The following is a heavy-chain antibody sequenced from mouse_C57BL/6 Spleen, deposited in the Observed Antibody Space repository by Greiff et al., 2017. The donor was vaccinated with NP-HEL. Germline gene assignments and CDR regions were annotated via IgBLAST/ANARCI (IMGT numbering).Heavy chain of an antibody. V-gene: IGHV5-9-1*02. CDR2: ISSGGDYI. Sequence: EVMLVESGEGLVKPGGSLKLSCAASGFTFSSYAMSWVRQTPEKRLEWVAYISSGGDYIYYADTVKGRFTISRDNARNTLYLQMSSLKSEDTAMYYCTRDRLRSFWYFDVWGTGTTVTVSS. J-gene: IGHJ1*03. D-gene: IGHD1-1*01. CDR3: TRDRLRSFWYFDV. CDR1: GFTFSSYA.